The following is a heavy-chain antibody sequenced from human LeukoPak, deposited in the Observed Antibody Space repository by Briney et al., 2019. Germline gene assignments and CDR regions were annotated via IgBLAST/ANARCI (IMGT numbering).Heavy chain of an antibody. V-gene: IGHV3-48*03. Sequence: GGSLRLSCAASGFTFSSYEMNWVRQAPGKGLEWVSYISSSGSTIYSADSVKGRFSISRDNAKNSLYLQMNSLRAEDTAVYYCARCGNWGVGHAFDIWGQGTMVTVSS. CDR3: ARCGNWGVGHAFDI. J-gene: IGHJ3*02. D-gene: IGHD4-23*01. CDR2: ISSSGSTI. CDR1: GFTFSSYE.